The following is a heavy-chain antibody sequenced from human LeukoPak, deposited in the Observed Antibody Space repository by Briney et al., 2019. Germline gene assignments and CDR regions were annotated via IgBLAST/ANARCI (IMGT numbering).Heavy chain of an antibody. Sequence: SETLSLTCAVSGYSISSGYYWGWIRQPPGKGLEWIGSIYHSGSTYYNPSLKSRVTISVDTSKNQFSLKLSSVTAADTAVYYCARDPEGPAAINWFDPWGQGTLVTVSS. CDR1: GYSISSGYY. V-gene: IGHV4-38-2*02. CDR2: IYHSGST. D-gene: IGHD2-2*01. J-gene: IGHJ5*02. CDR3: ARDPEGPAAINWFDP.